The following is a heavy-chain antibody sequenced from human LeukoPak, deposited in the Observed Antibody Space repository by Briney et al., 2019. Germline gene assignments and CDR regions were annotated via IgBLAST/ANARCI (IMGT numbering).Heavy chain of an antibody. CDR1: GFTLGDYG. J-gene: IGHJ4*02. Sequence: GGSLRLSCTASGFTLGDYGMSWFRQAPGKGLEWVGLIRRKSYGGTTDCAASVKGRFTISRDDSKNIAYLQMNSLTTEDTAVYYCARICHYDNGNFYYKDYWGQGTLVTVSS. CDR3: ARICHYDNGNFYYKDY. CDR2: IRRKSYGGTT. D-gene: IGHD3-22*01. V-gene: IGHV3-49*03.